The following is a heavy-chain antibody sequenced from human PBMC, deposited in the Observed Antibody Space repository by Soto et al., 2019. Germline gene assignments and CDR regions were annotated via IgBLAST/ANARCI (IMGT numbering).Heavy chain of an antibody. CDR2: INPGDGSS. J-gene: IGHJ4*02. V-gene: IGHV1-46*03. CDR3: VSGRPSGWSH. CDR1: GYIFTNYN. Sequence: QVQLVQSGAEVKKPGASVKISCKASGYIFTNYNTHWVRQAPGQGLEWMGLINPGDGSSNYAQKFQGRVTVTRDTSTSTVYMELSSLRSEDTALYYCVSGRPSGWSHWGQGTLVTVSS. D-gene: IGHD6-19*01.